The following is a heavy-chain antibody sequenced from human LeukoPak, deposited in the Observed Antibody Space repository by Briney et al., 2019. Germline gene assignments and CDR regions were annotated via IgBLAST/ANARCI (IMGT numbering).Heavy chain of an antibody. J-gene: IGHJ3*02. V-gene: IGHV3-9*01. CDR3: AKDSGGSGFDAFDI. CDR1: GFTFDDYA. CDR2: ISWNSGSI. Sequence: PGGSLRLSCAASGFTFDDYAMHWVRQAPGKGLEWVSGISWNSGSIGYADSVKGRFTISRDNAKNSLYLQMNSLRAEDTALYYCAKDSGGSGFDAFDIWGQGTMVTVSS. D-gene: IGHD3-22*01.